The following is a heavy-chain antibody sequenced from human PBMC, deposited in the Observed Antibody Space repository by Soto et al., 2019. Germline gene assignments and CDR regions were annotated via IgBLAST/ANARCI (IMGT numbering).Heavy chain of an antibody. CDR2: FDPEDGET. CDR3: ATDAPSHYYDSSGYPGWVDY. V-gene: IGHV1-24*01. Sequence: ASVKVSCKVSGYTLTELSMHWVRQAPGKGLEWMGGFDPEDGETIYAQKFQGRVTMTEDTSTDTAYMELSSLRSEDTAVYYCATDAPSHYYDSSGYPGWVDYWGLGTLVTVS. J-gene: IGHJ4*02. D-gene: IGHD3-22*01. CDR1: GYTLTELS.